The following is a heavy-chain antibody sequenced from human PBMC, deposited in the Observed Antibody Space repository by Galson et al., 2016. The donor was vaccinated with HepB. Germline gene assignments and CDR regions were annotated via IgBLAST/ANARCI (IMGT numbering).Heavy chain of an antibody. D-gene: IGHD6-13*01. CDR3: ARGYEKSVAAAGKNWYFDL. CDR1: EFTFSSYD. J-gene: IGHJ2*01. CDR2: IGAAGDT. Sequence: SLRLSCAASEFTFSSYDMHWVRQATGKGLEWVSAIGAAGDTSYPGSVEGRLTSTRKNAKNSLYLQMNSLRAGDTDVYYCARGYEKSVAAAGKNWYFDLWGRGTLVTVSS. V-gene: IGHV3-13*01.